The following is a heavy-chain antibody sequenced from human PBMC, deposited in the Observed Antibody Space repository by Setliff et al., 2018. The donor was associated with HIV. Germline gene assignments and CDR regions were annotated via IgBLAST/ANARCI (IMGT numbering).Heavy chain of an antibody. CDR3: ARDQVAGALIEPKGACDN. Sequence: ASVKVSCKASGYTFIGHYIHWVRQAPGQGLEWMGWINAGNGNIKYSQEFQGRVTISIDTSASTVYMELSSLRSEDMAVYFCARDQVAGALIEPKGACDNWGQGTMVTVSS. D-gene: IGHD3-22*01. CDR2: INAGNGNI. CDR1: GYTFIGHY. J-gene: IGHJ3*02. V-gene: IGHV1-3*03.